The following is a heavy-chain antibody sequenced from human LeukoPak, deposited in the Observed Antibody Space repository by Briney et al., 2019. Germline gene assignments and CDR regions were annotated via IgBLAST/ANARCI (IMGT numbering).Heavy chain of an antibody. V-gene: IGHV3-23*01. J-gene: IGHJ3*02. CDR3: ARDYYDSSGYYYGQDAFDI. CDR2: ISGSGAST. Sequence: PGGSLRLSCAASGFTFSSYAMTWVRQAPGKGLEWVSTISGSGASTYYADSVRGRFTISRDNSKNTLSLQMNSLRAEDTAVYYCARDYYDSSGYYYGQDAFDIWGQGTVVTVSS. CDR1: GFTFSSYA. D-gene: IGHD3-22*01.